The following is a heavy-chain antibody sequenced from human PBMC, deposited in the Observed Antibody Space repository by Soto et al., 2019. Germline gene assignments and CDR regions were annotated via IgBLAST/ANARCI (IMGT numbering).Heavy chain of an antibody. V-gene: IGHV3-30-3*01. D-gene: IGHD2-8*01. J-gene: IGHJ4*02. CDR2: ISRDGSSK. CDR3: ARSRNGAVPDSINF. CDR1: GFTFSRYA. Sequence: GGAQRVLCGASGFTFSRYAMHWIRQAPGEGLEWVAVISRDGSSKYYGDSVKGRFTVSRDNSNNTLYLSMTSLRPDDTAVFYCARSRNGAVPDSINFWGQGTLVTVSS.